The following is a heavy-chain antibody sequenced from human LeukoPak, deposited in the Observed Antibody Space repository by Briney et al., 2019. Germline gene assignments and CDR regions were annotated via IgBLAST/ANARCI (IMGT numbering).Heavy chain of an antibody. CDR2: ISGSGGSTT. CDR1: GFTFSSYG. Sequence: GGSLRLSCAASGFTFSSYGMHWVRQAPGKGLEWVSAISGSGGSTTYYTDSVKGRFTISRDNGKNALYLQMNSLRAEDTAVYYCARDGGDYGFDYWGQGTLVTVSS. J-gene: IGHJ4*02. CDR3: ARDGGDYGFDY. D-gene: IGHD4-17*01. V-gene: IGHV3-48*04.